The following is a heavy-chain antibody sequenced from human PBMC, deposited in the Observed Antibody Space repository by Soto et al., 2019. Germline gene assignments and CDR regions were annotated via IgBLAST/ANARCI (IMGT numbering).Heavy chain of an antibody. J-gene: IGHJ5*02. Sequence: SETLSLTCAVYGGSFSGYYWSWIRQPPGKGLEWIGEINHSGSTNYNPSLKSRVAISVDTSKNQFSLKLSSVTAADTAVYYCARGGHCSSTSCYRNWFDPWGQGTLVTVSS. V-gene: IGHV4-34*01. CDR1: GGSFSGYY. D-gene: IGHD2-2*01. CDR2: INHSGST. CDR3: ARGGHCSSTSCYRNWFDP.